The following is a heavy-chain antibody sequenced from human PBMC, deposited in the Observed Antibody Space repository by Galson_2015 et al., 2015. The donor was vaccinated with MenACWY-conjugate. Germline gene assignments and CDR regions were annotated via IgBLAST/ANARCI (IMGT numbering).Heavy chain of an antibody. CDR1: GFTFSSYG. D-gene: IGHD6-19*01. J-gene: IGHJ3*02. Sequence: SLRLSCAASGFTFSSYGMHWVRQAPGKGLEWVALIWFDGGEKDYADSVKGRFTISRDNSTNTLYLQMNSLRAEDTAIYYCARDRTRFNSGWYGAFDIWGQGTMVTISS. V-gene: IGHV3-33*01. CDR2: IWFDGGEK. CDR3: ARDRTRFNSGWYGAFDI.